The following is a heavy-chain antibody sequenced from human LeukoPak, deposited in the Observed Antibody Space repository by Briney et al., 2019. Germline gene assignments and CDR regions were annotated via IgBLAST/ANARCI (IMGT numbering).Heavy chain of an antibody. V-gene: IGHV1-69*13. CDR1: GATFSSYA. D-gene: IGHD5/OR15-5a*01. Sequence: ASVKVSCKASGATFSSYAISWVRQAPGQGLEWMGGIIPIFGTANYAQKFQGRVTITADESTSTAYMELSSLRSEDTAVYYCARDGGLYEMTYFQHWGQGTLVTVSS. CDR3: ARDGGLYEMTYFQH. CDR2: IIPIFGTA. J-gene: IGHJ1*01.